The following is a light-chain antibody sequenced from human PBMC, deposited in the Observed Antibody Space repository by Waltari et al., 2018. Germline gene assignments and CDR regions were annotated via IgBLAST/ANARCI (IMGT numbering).Light chain of an antibody. CDR3: ATWEDSVNGSNYV. J-gene: IGLJ1*01. CDR1: SSNIGSNT. V-gene: IGLV1-44*01. Sequence: QSVLTQPPSTSGTPGQRVTISCSGSSSNIGSNTVNWYQHFPGTAPKLLTYNNNQRPPGVPDRFSGSKSGTSASLAISGLQPEDEADYYCATWEDSVNGSNYVFGTGTRVTVL. CDR2: NNN.